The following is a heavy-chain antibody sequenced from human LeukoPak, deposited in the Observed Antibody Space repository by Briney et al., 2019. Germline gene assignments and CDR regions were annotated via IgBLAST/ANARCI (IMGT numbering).Heavy chain of an antibody. CDR3: ARGRITMVRGVMGY. CDR1: GFTFSSYA. J-gene: IGHJ4*02. CDR2: ISYDGSNK. Sequence: GGSLRLSCGASGFTFSSYAMHWVRQAPGKGLEWVAVISYDGSNKYYADSVKGRFTISRDNSKNTLYLQMNSLRAEDTAVYYCARGRITMVRGVMGYWGQGTLVTVSS. D-gene: IGHD3-10*01. V-gene: IGHV3-30*04.